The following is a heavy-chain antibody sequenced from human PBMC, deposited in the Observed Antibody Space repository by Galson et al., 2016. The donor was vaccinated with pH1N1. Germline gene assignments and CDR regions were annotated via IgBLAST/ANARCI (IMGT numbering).Heavy chain of an antibody. V-gene: IGHV3-23*01. CDR2: ISGSGGST. D-gene: IGHD5-18*01. Sequence: SLRLSCAASGFTFSNFVMSWVRQAPGKGLEWVSTISGSGGSTYYADHVKGLFTISRDNSKNTVYLQMNSLRADDAAVYYCAKHPYYVDTSKIDYWGQGTLVSVSS. CDR3: AKHPYYVDTSKIDY. CDR1: GFTFSNFV. J-gene: IGHJ4*02.